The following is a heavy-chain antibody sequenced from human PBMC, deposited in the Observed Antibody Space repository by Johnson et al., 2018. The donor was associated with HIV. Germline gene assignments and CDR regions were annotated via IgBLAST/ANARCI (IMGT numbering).Heavy chain of an antibody. CDR3: ARASTTVTTGDDAFDI. Sequence: VQLVESGGGLVQPGGSLRLSCAASGFTFSSYWMSWVRQAPGKGLEWVANIKQDGSEKYYVDSVKGRFTISRDNAKSSLYLQMNGLRAEDTAVYYCARASTTVTTGDDAFDIWGQGTMVTVSS. CDR2: IKQDGSEK. J-gene: IGHJ3*02. CDR1: GFTFSSYW. V-gene: IGHV3-7*01. D-gene: IGHD4-17*01.